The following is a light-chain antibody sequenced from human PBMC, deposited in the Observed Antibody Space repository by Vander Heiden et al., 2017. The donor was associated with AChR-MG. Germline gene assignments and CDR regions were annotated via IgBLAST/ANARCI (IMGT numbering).Light chain of an antibody. J-gene: IGLJ2*01. CDR1: SIGTKG. CDR3: QAWDSSTVI. V-gene: IGLV3-9*01. Sequence: SYDLTQSLSVSVALGQTARITCGGNSIGTKGVHWYHQRPGQAPVLVIYKDTSRPSGIPERFSGSNSGDTATLTISRAEAGDEGDFYCQAWDSSTVIFGGGTRLTVL. CDR2: KDT.